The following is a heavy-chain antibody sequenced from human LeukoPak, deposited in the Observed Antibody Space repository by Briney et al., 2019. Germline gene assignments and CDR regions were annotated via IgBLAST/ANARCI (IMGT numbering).Heavy chain of an antibody. CDR1: GYTFTGYY. CDR3: ARDGVAASAFDY. D-gene: IGHD2-15*01. J-gene: IGHJ4*02. CDR2: INPNSGVT. V-gene: IGHV1-2*02. Sequence: GASVKVSCKASGYTFTGYYVHWVRQAPGQGLEWMGWINPNSGVTNYAQKFQGRVTMTRDTSISTAYMELSRLRSGDTAVYYCARDGVAASAFDYWGQGTLVTVSS.